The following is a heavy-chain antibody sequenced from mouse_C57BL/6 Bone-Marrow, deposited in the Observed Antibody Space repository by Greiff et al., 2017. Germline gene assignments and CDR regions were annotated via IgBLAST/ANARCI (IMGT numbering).Heavy chain of an antibody. CDR1: GFTFSDYY. V-gene: IGHV5-12*01. J-gene: IGHJ2*01. D-gene: IGHD1-1*01. CDR3: ARLITTD. CDR2: ISNGGGST. Sequence: EVKLMESGGGLVQPGGSLKLSCAASGFTFSDYYMYWVRQTPEKRLEWVAYISNGGGSTYYPDTVKGRFTISRDNAKNTLYLQMSRLKSEDTAMYYCARLITTDWGQGTTLTVSS.